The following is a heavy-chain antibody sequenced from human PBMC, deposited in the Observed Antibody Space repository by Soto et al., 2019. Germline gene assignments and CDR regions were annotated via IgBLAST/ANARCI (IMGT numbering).Heavy chain of an antibody. V-gene: IGHV1-8*01. CDR1: GYTFSDFD. J-gene: IGHJ6*02. Sequence: QAHLEQSGAEVKRPGASVKVSCKASGYTFSDFDINWLRQASGQGPEWMGWMNAKSGDTFFAQRFQGKFNITWDTSLSTAYMEVGSLTSDDTAMYYCERGNPFNYAGFDVWGQGTTVAVSS. CDR2: MNAKSGDT. D-gene: IGHD3-16*01. CDR3: ERGNPFNYAGFDV.